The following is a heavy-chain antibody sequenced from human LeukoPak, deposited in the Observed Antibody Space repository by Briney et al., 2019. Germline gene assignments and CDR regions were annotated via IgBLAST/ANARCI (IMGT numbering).Heavy chain of an antibody. D-gene: IGHD6-13*01. CDR2: IYYSGST. J-gene: IGHJ4*02. Sequence: SETLSLTCTVSGGSIGSSSYYLGWIRQPPGKGLEWIGSIYYSGSTYYNPSLKSRVTISVDTSKNQFSLKLSSVTAADTAVYYCARRKDRWYSSSWYYFDYWGQGTLVTVSS. CDR1: GGSIGSSSYY. V-gene: IGHV4-39*01. CDR3: ARRKDRWYSSSWYYFDY.